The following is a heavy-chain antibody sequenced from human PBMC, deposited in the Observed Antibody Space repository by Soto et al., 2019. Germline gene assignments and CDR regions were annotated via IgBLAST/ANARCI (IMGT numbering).Heavy chain of an antibody. CDR1: GGSISSYY. Sequence: SETLSLTCTVSGGSISSYYWSWIRQPPGKGLEWIGYIYYSGSTNYNPSLKSRVTISVDTSKNQFSLKLSSVTAADTAVYYCARAYDILTYDYWGQGNLVTVS. CDR3: ARAYDILTYDY. D-gene: IGHD3-9*01. CDR2: IYYSGST. J-gene: IGHJ4*02. V-gene: IGHV4-59*01.